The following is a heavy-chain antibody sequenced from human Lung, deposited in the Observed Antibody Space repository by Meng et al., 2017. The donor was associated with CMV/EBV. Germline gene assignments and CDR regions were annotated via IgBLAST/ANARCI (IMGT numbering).Heavy chain of an antibody. J-gene: IGHJ3*02. V-gene: IGHV4-34*01. D-gene: IGHD3-16*01. CDR2: INHGGSA. CDR1: GDSFSGYY. CDR3: ARRRRWSLVRLDAFDM. Sequence: LXCAFHGDSFSGYYWSWIRQPPGQGLEWIGEINHGGSANYNSSLQTRLNISIDTPKNQFSLEMRSVTAADTAVYYCARRRRWSLVRLDAFDMWGQGTLVTVSS.